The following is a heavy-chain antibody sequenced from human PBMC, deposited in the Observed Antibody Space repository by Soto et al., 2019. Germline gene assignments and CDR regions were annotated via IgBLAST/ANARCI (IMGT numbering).Heavy chain of an antibody. CDR2: IIPIFGTA. V-gene: IGHV1-69*01. CDR3: ARVDVVVVAATMEAFDI. D-gene: IGHD2-15*01. CDR1: GGTFSSYA. Sequence: QVQLVQSGAEVKKPGSSVKVSCKASGGTFSSYAISWVRQAPGQGLEWMGGIIPIFGTANYAQKFQGRVTMTADESTSTAYMELSSLRSEDTAVYYCARVDVVVVAATMEAFDIWGQGTMVTVSS. J-gene: IGHJ3*02.